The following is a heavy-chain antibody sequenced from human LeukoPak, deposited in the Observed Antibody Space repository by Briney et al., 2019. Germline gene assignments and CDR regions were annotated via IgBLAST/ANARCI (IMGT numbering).Heavy chain of an antibody. Sequence: ASVKVSCKASGYTFTGHYMHWVRQAPGQGLEWMGWINPNSGGTDYAQKFEGRVTMTRDTSISTAYIELSRLRSDDTAVYYCARDPRIAATGDDNWFDPWGQGTLVTVSS. CDR2: INPNSGGT. CDR3: ARDPRIAATGDDNWFDP. D-gene: IGHD6-13*01. V-gene: IGHV1-2*02. CDR1: GYTFTGHY. J-gene: IGHJ5*02.